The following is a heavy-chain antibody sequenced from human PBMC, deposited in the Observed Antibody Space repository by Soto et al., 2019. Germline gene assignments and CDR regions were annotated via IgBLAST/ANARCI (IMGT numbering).Heavy chain of an antibody. D-gene: IGHD1-26*01. CDR1: GFTFSSYG. CDR3: ARYPGGPDDAFDI. V-gene: IGHV3-66*01. J-gene: IGHJ3*02. CDR2: IYSGGST. Sequence: GGSLRLSCAASGFTFSSYGMHWVRQAPGKGLEWVSVIYSGGSTYYADSVKGRFTISRDNSKNTLYLQMNSLRAEDTAVYYCARYPGGPDDAFDIWGQGTMVTVSS.